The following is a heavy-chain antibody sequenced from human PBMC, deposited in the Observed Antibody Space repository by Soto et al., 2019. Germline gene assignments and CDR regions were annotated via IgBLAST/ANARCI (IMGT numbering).Heavy chain of an antibody. V-gene: IGHV4-59*08. J-gene: IGHJ5*02. Sequence: PSETLSLTCTVSGGSISSYYWSWIRQPPGKGLEWIGYIYYSGSTNYNPSLKSRVTISVDTSKNQFSLKLSSVTAADTAVYYCARVIVVVPAAPGWFDPWGQGTLVTVSS. D-gene: IGHD2-2*01. CDR2: IYYSGST. CDR3: ARVIVVVPAAPGWFDP. CDR1: GGSISSYY.